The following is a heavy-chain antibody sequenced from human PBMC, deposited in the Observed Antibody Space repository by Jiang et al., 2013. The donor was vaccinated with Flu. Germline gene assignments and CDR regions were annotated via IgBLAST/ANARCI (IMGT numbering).Heavy chain of an antibody. CDR2: IYYSGST. D-gene: IGHD6-19*01. Sequence: PGLVKPSETLSLTCTVSGGSISSSSYYWGWIRQPPGKGLEWIGSIYYSGSTYYNPSLKSRVTISVDTSKNQFSLKLSSVTAADTAVYYCARHVVAGTPIDYWGQGTLVTVSS. CDR3: ARHVVAGTPIDY. V-gene: IGHV4-39*01. J-gene: IGHJ4*02. CDR1: GGSISSSSYY.